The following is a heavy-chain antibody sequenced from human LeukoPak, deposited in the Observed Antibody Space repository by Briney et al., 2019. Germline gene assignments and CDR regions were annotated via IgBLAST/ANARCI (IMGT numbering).Heavy chain of an antibody. Sequence: SGPTLVNPTQTLTLTCTFSGFSLNTRGAGVVWIRQPPGRALEWLALIYWDDDRRYSPSLKSRLTITKDTSKNQVVLTMTNMDPVDTATYFCAHRKNYYDSSVFDNWGQGTLVTVSS. CDR3: AHRKNYYDSSVFDN. V-gene: IGHV2-5*02. J-gene: IGHJ4*02. D-gene: IGHD3-22*01. CDR2: IYWDDDR. CDR1: GFSLNTRGAG.